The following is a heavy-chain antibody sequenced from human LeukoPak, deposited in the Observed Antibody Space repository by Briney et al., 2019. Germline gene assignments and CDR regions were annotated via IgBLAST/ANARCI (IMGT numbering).Heavy chain of an antibody. CDR2: IYTSGST. CDR1: GGSISSGSYY. J-gene: IGHJ5*02. Sequence: SETLSLTCTVSGGSISSGSYYWSWIRQPAGKGLEWIGRIYTSGSTNYNPSLKSRVTISVDTSKNQFSLKLSSVTAADTAVYYCAPSGYCSGGSCYSRWFDPWGQGTLVTVSS. V-gene: IGHV4-61*02. CDR3: APSGYCSGGSCYSRWFDP. D-gene: IGHD2-15*01.